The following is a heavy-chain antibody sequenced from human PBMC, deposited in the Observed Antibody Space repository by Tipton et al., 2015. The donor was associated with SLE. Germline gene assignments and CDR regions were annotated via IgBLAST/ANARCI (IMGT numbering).Heavy chain of an antibody. D-gene: IGHD3-16*01. CDR1: GFTFDDYA. CDR2: FSWNSGSI. Sequence: SLRLSCAASGFTFDDYAMHWVRQAPGKGLEWVSGFSWNSGSIGYADSVKGRFTISRDNAKNTLYLQMNSLRAEDTAVYYCAKEGDQDAFDIWGQGTMVTVSS. V-gene: IGHV3-9*01. CDR3: AKEGDQDAFDI. J-gene: IGHJ3*02.